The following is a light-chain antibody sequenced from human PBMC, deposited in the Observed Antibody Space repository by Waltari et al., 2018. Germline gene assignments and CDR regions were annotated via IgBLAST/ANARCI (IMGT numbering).Light chain of an antibody. CDR3: QTGGHGTWV. Sequence: QLVLTQSPSASASLGASVKLTCPLSSRHSSNLIAWHQQQPEKGPRYLMKVNSDGSHSKGDEIPDRFSGSSSGAERYLTISSLQSEDEADYYCQTGGHGTWVFGGGTKLTVL. CDR2: VNSDGSH. CDR1: SRHSSNL. V-gene: IGLV4-69*01. J-gene: IGLJ3*02.